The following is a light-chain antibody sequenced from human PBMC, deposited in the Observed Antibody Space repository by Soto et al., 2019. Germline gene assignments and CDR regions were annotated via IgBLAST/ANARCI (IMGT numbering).Light chain of an antibody. CDR2: DVS. J-gene: IGLJ1*01. CDR3: CSYAGNYVYV. V-gene: IGLV2-11*01. Sequence: SVLTQPRSVSVSPGQSVTISCTGTSSDVGRYNYVSWYQQHPGKAPKLMIYDVSERPSGVPDRFSGSKSGNTASLTISGLQAEDEADYYCCSYAGNYVYVFGTGTKVTVL. CDR1: SSDVGRYNY.